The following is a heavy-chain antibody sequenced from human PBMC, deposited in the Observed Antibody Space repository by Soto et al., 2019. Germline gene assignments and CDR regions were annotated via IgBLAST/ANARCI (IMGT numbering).Heavy chain of an antibody. CDR3: ASAYYDSSGYSLDP. Sequence: QVHLQESGPGLVRPSETLSLSCTASGGSLGSYYWSWIRKPPGKGLDWIGYIYYSGSMNYNHSLKRRVIRSDDTSKNQIFLRLSSVTAADPAVYYWASAYYDSSGYSLDPWGQGILVTVSS. J-gene: IGHJ5*02. CDR1: GGSLGSYY. D-gene: IGHD3-22*01. CDR2: IYYSGSM. V-gene: IGHV4-59*01.